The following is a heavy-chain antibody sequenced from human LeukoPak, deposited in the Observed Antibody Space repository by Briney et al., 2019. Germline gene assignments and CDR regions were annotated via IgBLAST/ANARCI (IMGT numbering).Heavy chain of an antibody. J-gene: IGHJ4*02. V-gene: IGHV3-15*01. CDR3: TTQALGCCSSTSCYGLYY. CDR2: IKSKTDGGTT. D-gene: IGHD2-2*01. CDR1: GFTFSNAW. Sequence: GGSLRLSCAASGFTFSNAWMSWVRQAPGKGLEWVGRIKSKTDGGTTDYAAPVKGRFTISRDDSKNTLYLQMNSLKTEDTAVYYCTTQALGCCSSTSCYGLYYWGQGTLVTVSS.